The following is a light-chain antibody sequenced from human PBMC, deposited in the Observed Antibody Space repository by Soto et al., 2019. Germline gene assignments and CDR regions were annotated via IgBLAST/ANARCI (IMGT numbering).Light chain of an antibody. CDR2: SAS. V-gene: IGKV3-15*01. CDR3: HQYNHWLTWT. Sequence: EIVMTQSPATLSVSRGERATLSCRASQRVSRNLAWYQQKPGQAPRLLIYSASTRATGIPARFSSSGSGTEFTLTISSLQSEDFAVYYCHQYNHWLTWTFGQGTKVDI. J-gene: IGKJ1*01. CDR1: QRVSRN.